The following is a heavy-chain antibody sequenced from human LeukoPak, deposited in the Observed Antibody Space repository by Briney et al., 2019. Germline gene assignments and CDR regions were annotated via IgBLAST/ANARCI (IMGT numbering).Heavy chain of an antibody. V-gene: IGHV3-11*01. Sequence: GGSLRLSCAASGFTFTDYYVSWVRQAPGKGLEWLSYISGAANSIYYGDSVKGRFTISRDNAKNSVYLQMNSLRAEDTAVYFCARVTYYYHGLDVWGQGTTVTVSS. J-gene: IGHJ6*02. CDR1: GFTFTDYY. CDR3: ARVTYYYHGLDV. CDR2: ISGAANSI.